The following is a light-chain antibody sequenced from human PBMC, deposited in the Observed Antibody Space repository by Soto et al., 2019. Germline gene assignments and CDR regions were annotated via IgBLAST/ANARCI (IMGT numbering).Light chain of an antibody. CDR3: QQYDSSHLT. J-gene: IGKJ4*01. V-gene: IGKV3-20*01. CDR2: ATS. Sequence: NVLPQSPGTLSLSPGERATLSCRASQSVVSSYLAWYQQKPGQAPSLLVYATSSRAAGIPDRFSGSGSGTDFTLTISRLEPEDFAVYYCQQYDSSHLTFGGGTKVEIK. CDR1: QSVVSSY.